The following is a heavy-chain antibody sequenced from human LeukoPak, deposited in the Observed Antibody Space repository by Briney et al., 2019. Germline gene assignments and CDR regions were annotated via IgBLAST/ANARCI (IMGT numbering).Heavy chain of an antibody. D-gene: IGHD3-10*01. CDR2: INTDGSST. J-gene: IGHJ4*02. CDR3: ARRGSGSYYPIL. CDR1: GFTFSSYW. V-gene: IGHV3-74*01. Sequence: PGGSLRLSCAASGFTFSSYWTHWVRQAPGKGLVWVSRINTDGSSTSYADSVKGRFTISRDNAKNTLYLQMNSLRAEDTAVYYCARRGSGSYYPILWGQGTLVTVSS.